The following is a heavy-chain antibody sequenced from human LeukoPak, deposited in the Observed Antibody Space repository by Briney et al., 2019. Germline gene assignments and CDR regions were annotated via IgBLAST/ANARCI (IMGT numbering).Heavy chain of an antibody. V-gene: IGHV3-30*18. Sequence: GRSLRLSCVASGFTFSNYYMHWVRQAPGKGLEWVAIISDDGERKFYADSVRGRITISGDKSKNTLFLQMNSLRADDTAVYFCAKDLSGHWCIDYWGQGTLVTVSS. CDR1: GFTFSNYY. CDR3: AKDLSGHWCIDY. CDR2: ISDDGERK. D-gene: IGHD4/OR15-4a*01. J-gene: IGHJ4*02.